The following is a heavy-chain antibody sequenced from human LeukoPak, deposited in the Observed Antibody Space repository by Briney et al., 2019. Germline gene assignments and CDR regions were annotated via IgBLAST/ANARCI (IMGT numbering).Heavy chain of an antibody. D-gene: IGHD3-22*01. Sequence: ASVKVSCTASGYTFTNYGINWVRQAPGQGLEWMGWISGYNGSTNYAQKLQGRVTMTTDTSTSTAYMELRSLRSDDTAVYYCAREFFDSNRRDYFDYWGQGTLVTVSS. CDR1: GYTFTNYG. CDR2: ISGYNGST. V-gene: IGHV1-18*01. J-gene: IGHJ4*02. CDR3: AREFFDSNRRDYFDY.